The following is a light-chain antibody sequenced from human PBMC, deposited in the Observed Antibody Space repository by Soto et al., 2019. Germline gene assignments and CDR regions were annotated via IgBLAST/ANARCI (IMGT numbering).Light chain of an antibody. CDR2: AAS. CDR1: QSISSY. V-gene: IGKV1-39*01. Sequence: DIQMTQSPSSLSASVGDRVTITCRASQSISSYLNWYQQKPGKAPKLLIYAASSLQSGVPSRFSGSESGTDFTLTISSLQPEDFATYYCQQNYSTPRTFGQGTKVEIK. CDR3: QQNYSTPRT. J-gene: IGKJ1*01.